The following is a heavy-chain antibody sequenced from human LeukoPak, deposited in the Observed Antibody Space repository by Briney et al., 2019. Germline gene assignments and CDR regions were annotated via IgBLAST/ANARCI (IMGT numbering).Heavy chain of an antibody. CDR2: IYTSGST. D-gene: IGHD3-22*01. CDR3: AREAYYDSSGYYQRVFDY. Sequence: SETLSLTCTVSGGSISSYYWSWTRQPAGKGLQWIGRIYTSGSTNYNPSLKSRVTISVDKSKNQFSLKLSSVTAADTAVYYCAREAYYDSSGYYQRVFDYWGQGTLVTVSS. V-gene: IGHV4-4*07. CDR1: GGSISSYY. J-gene: IGHJ4*02.